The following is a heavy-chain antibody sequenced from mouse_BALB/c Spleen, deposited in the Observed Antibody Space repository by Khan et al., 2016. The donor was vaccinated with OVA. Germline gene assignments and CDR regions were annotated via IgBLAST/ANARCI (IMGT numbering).Heavy chain of an antibody. V-gene: IGHV5-9-3*01. J-gene: IGHJ3*01. CDR2: ISSDGDFT. Sequence: EVELVESGGGLVKPGGSLKLSCAASGFSFSTYALSWVRQTPQKRLEWVATISSDGDFTYYPHNVTGRFTISRDTAKNILYLQMSSLRSEDTAMYYCARSNNGNVVYWGQGTLVTVSA. D-gene: IGHD2-1*01. CDR3: ARSNNGNVVY. CDR1: GFSFSTYA.